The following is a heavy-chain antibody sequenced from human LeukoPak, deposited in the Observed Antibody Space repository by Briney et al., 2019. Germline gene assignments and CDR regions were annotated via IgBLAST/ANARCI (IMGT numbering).Heavy chain of an antibody. Sequence: GGSLRLSCAASGFTFDDYGMSWVRQAPGKGLEWVSGINWNGGSTGYADSVKGRFTISRDNAKNSLYLQMNSLRAEDTALYYCARGALDYDILAGYQSDYWGQGTLVTVSS. J-gene: IGHJ4*02. CDR1: GFTFDDYG. D-gene: IGHD3-9*01. V-gene: IGHV3-20*04. CDR3: ARGALDYDILAGYQSDY. CDR2: INWNGGST.